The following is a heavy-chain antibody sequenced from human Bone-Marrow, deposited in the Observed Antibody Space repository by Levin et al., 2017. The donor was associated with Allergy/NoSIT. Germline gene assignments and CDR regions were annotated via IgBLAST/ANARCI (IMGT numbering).Heavy chain of an antibody. D-gene: IGHD3-10*01. CDR1: GGSISGYY. Sequence: SQTLSLTCTVSGGSISGYYWSWIRQPPGKGLEWIGYMYYTGGANYNPSLNSRVTISADTAKNQISLKVTSVTAADTAVYYCAINSGRNPAPFDYWGQGTLVTVSS. CDR2: MYYTGGA. CDR3: AINSGRNPAPFDY. J-gene: IGHJ4*02. V-gene: IGHV4-59*01.